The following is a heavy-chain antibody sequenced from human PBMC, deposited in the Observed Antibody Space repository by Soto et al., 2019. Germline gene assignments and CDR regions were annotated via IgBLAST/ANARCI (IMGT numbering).Heavy chain of an antibody. CDR2: IVSAADT. J-gene: IGHJ3*02. Sequence: XGPLRLSCSAVGITLSSSDMPWVRRATGKGLDWVAAIVSAADTYYRGSVKGRFTISRENAKSSLYLQMSSLRAGDTAVYYCARPGIFGAFDIWGQGTMVTVSS. CDR3: ARPGIFGAFDI. CDR1: GITLSSSD. D-gene: IGHD6-13*01. V-gene: IGHV3-13*01.